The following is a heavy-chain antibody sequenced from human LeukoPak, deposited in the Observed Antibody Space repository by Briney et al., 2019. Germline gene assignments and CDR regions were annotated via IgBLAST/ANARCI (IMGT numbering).Heavy chain of an antibody. V-gene: IGHV3-21*01. Sequence: PGGSLRLSCAASGFTFSSYSVNWVRQAPGKGLEWVSCISSSSSYIHYADSVKGRFTISRDNAKNSLYLQMNSLRAEDTAVYYCARVEAPHGDHLGYWGQGTLVTVSS. CDR3: ARVEAPHGDHLGY. CDR1: GFTFSSYS. CDR2: ISSSSSYI. J-gene: IGHJ4*02. D-gene: IGHD4-17*01.